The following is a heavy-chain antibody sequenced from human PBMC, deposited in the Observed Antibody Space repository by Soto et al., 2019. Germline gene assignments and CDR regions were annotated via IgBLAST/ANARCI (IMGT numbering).Heavy chain of an antibody. CDR2: IWYDGSNK. Sequence: QVQLVESGGGVVQPGRSLRLSCAASGFTFSTYGMHWVRQAPGKGLEWVAVIWYDGSNKYYADSVKGRFTISRDNSKNTLYLQMNSLRAEDTAVYYWARGWYCGGDCYEWYFDLWAVAPWSLSPQ. CDR3: ARGWYCGGDCYEWYFDL. D-gene: IGHD2-21*02. V-gene: IGHV3-33*01. J-gene: IGHJ2*01. CDR1: GFTFSTYG.